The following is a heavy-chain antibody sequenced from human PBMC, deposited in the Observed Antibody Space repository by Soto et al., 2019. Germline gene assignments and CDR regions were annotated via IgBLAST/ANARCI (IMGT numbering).Heavy chain of an antibody. Sequence: EVRLVESGGGLVKPGGSLRLSCILSGFTFNAYTMNWVRQAPGKGLEWVSSISSSSTYIYYADSVKGRFTISRDNTNNLLDRQMNSLTTDDACLYYCASAVTMGWSPQGYWCQGTPVTVSS. CDR3: ASAVTMGWSPQGY. CDR2: ISSSSTYI. V-gene: IGHV3-21*02. D-gene: IGHD4-17*01. CDR1: GFTFNAYT. J-gene: IGHJ4*02.